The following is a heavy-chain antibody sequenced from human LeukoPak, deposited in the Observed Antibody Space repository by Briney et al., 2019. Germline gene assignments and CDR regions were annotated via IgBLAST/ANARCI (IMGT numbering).Heavy chain of an antibody. Sequence: ASVKVSCKASGGTFSSYAINWVRQATGQGLEWMGWMNPNSGNTGYAQKFQGRVTMTRNTSISTAYMELSSLRSEDTAVYYCARGNYDYVWGSYRPPRYYYYMDVWGKGTTVTVSS. D-gene: IGHD3-16*02. CDR2: MNPNSGNT. CDR1: GGTFSSYA. CDR3: ARGNYDYVWGSYRPPRYYYYMDV. J-gene: IGHJ6*03. V-gene: IGHV1-8*02.